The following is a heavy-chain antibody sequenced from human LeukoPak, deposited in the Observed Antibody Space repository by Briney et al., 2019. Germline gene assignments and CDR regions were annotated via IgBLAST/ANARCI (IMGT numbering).Heavy chain of an antibody. J-gene: IGHJ5*02. D-gene: IGHD6-13*01. Sequence: SVKVSCKASGYTFTSYGISWVRQAPGQGLEWMGGIIPIFGTVNYAQEFQGRGTITADESTSTAYMELSSLRSEDTAVYYCARRTGIAAAGRRGNWFDPWGQGTLVTVSS. CDR1: GYTFTSYG. V-gene: IGHV1-69*13. CDR2: IIPIFGTV. CDR3: ARRTGIAAAGRRGNWFDP.